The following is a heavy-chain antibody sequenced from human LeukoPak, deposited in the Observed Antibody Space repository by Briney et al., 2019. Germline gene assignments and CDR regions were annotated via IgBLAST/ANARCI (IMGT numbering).Heavy chain of an antibody. D-gene: IGHD1-1*01. J-gene: IGHJ4*02. V-gene: IGHV1-58*02. CDR2: IVVGSGNT. Sequence: ASVKVSCKASGFTFTSSAMQWVRQARGQRLEWIGWIVVGSGNTNYAQKFQERVTITRDMSTSTAYMELSSLRSEDTAVYYCAADPGRQYREFDYWGQGTLVTVSS. CDR3: AADPGRQYREFDY. CDR1: GFTFTSSA.